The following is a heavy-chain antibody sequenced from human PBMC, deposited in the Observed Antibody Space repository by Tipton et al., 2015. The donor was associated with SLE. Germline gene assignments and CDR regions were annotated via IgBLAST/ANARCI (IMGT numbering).Heavy chain of an antibody. CDR2: INHSGSA. CDR3: AGLRTECYYGSRAAY. Sequence: TLSLTCAVYGGSFSGYYWSWIRQPPGKGLEWIGEINHSGSAKYNPSLKSRFTISVDTSKNQFSLKLCSVTAADTALYSCAGLRTECYYGSRAAYWGQGTLVTVSS. V-gene: IGHV4-34*01. J-gene: IGHJ4*02. CDR1: GGSFSGYY. D-gene: IGHD3-10*01.